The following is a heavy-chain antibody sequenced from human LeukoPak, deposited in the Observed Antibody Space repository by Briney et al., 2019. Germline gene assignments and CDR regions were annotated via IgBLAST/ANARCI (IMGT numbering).Heavy chain of an antibody. CDR2: IYHSGST. D-gene: IGHD3-22*01. CDR1: GGSISSGGYS. J-gene: IGHJ4*02. CDR3: VRVRGLGYYYSSGYLDY. Sequence: SQTLSLTCAVSGGSISSGGYSWSWIRQPPGKGLEWIGYIYHSGSTYYNPSLKSRVTISVDRSKNQFSLKLSSVTAADTAVYYCVRVRGLGYYYSSGYLDYWGQGTLVTVSS. V-gene: IGHV4-30-2*01.